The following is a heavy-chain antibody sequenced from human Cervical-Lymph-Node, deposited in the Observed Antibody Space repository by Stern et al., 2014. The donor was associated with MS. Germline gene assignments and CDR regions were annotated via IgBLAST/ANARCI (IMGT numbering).Heavy chain of an antibody. V-gene: IGHV3-21*01. CDR3: ARDPGYSNFNWFDP. J-gene: IGHJ5*02. Sequence: VQLVESGGGLVKPGGSLRLSCAASGFTFSSYSMNWVRQAPGKGLEWVSSISSSSSYIYYADSVKGRFTISRDNAKNSLYLQMNSLRAEDTAVYYCARDPGYSNFNWFDPWGQGTLVTVSS. D-gene: IGHD4-11*01. CDR2: ISSSSSYI. CDR1: GFTFSSYS.